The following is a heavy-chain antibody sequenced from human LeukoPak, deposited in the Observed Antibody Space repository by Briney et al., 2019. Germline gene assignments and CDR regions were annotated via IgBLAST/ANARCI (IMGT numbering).Heavy chain of an antibody. J-gene: IGHJ6*03. CDR2: IYYSGST. Sequence: PSQTLSLTCTVSGGSISGGGYYWSWIRQHPGKGLEWIGYIYYSGSTYYNPSLKSRVTISVDTSKNQFSLQLSSVTAADTAVYYCAGGGYYYGSGRLSYYYYYMDVWGKGTTVTVSS. D-gene: IGHD3-10*01. CDR1: GGSISGGGYY. CDR3: AGGGYYYGSGRLSYYYYYMDV. V-gene: IGHV4-31*03.